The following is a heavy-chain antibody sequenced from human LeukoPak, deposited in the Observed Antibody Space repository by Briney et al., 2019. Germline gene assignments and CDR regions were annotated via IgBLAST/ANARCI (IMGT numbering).Heavy chain of an antibody. D-gene: IGHD3-22*01. V-gene: IGHV3-21*01. Sequence: GGSLRLSCAASGFTFSNYNMNWVRQAPGKGLEWVSSIRSSTTYVYYADSVKGRFTISRDNAKNSLYLQMNSLRAEDTAVYYCARDSLTMIVGRQKRGLDYWGQGTLVTASS. J-gene: IGHJ4*02. CDR3: ARDSLTMIVGRQKRGLDY. CDR1: GFTFSNYN. CDR2: IRSSTTYV.